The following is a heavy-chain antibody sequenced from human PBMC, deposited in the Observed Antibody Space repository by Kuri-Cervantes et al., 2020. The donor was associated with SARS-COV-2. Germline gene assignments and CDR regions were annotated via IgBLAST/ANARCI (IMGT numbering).Heavy chain of an antibody. J-gene: IGHJ4*02. CDR2: ITRSSVYI. Sequence: GGSLRLSCVASGFTFSAYTLNWVRQAPGKGLEWVSSITRSSVYISYADSLKGRFTISRDNAKNSLYLQMNSLRAEDTAVYYCARSGCGGDCYWSFDYWGQGTLVTVSS. D-gene: IGHD2-21*01. CDR3: ARSGCGGDCYWSFDY. CDR1: GFTFSAYT. V-gene: IGHV3-21*01.